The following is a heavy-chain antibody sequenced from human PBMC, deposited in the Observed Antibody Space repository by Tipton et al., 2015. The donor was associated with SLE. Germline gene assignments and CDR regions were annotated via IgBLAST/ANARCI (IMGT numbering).Heavy chain of an antibody. J-gene: IGHJ1*01. CDR2: IYYSGST. V-gene: IGHV4-39*07. CDR3: ARVSGSYKAYFQH. CDR1: GGSISSSSYY. Sequence: LRLSCTVSGGSISSSSYYWGWIRQPPGKGLEWIGGIYYSGSTYYNPSLKSRVTISVDTSKNQFSLKLSSVTAADTAVYYCARVSGSYKAYFQHWGQGTLVTVSS. D-gene: IGHD1-26*01.